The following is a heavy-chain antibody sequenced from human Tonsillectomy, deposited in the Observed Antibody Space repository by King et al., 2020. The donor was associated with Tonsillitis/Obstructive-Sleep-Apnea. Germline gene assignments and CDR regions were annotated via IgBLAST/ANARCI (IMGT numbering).Heavy chain of an antibody. CDR3: ATDINLYYDTSGYNY. Sequence: VQLVESGGGLVQPGRSLRLSCAASGFTFDDYAMHWVRQAPGKGLEWVSGISWNSGSIGYADSVKGRFTISRDNAKNSLYLQMNSLRPEDTALYYCATDINLYYDTSGYNYWGQGTLVTVSS. D-gene: IGHD3-22*01. CDR1: GFTFDDYA. V-gene: IGHV3-9*01. J-gene: IGHJ4*02. CDR2: ISWNSGSI.